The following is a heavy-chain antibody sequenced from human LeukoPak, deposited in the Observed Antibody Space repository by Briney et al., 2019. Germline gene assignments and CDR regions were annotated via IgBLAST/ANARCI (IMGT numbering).Heavy chain of an antibody. V-gene: IGHV3-7*01. CDR3: ARDDSNSGPGDY. D-gene: IGHD3-10*01. Sequence: GGSLRLSCAASGFTFSNYWMTWVRQAPVKGLEWVANIKQDGSEKYYVDSVKGRFTISRENAKNSMYLQMNSLRAEDTAVYYCARDDSNSGPGDYWGQGTLVTVSS. J-gene: IGHJ4*02. CDR2: IKQDGSEK. CDR1: GFTFSNYW.